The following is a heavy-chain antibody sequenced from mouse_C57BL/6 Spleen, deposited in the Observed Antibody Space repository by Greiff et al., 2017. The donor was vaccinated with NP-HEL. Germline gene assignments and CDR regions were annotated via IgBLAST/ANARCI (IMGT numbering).Heavy chain of an antibody. CDR2: IYPSDSET. CDR1: GYTFTSYW. Sequence: VKLQQSGAELVRPGSSVKLSCKASGYTFTSYWMDWVKQRPGQGLEWIGNIYPSDSETHYNQKFKDKATLTVDKSSSTAYMQLSSLTSEDSAVYYCARGHGSSYDAMDYWGQGTSVTVSS. V-gene: IGHV1-61*01. D-gene: IGHD1-1*01. CDR3: ARGHGSSYDAMDY. J-gene: IGHJ4*01.